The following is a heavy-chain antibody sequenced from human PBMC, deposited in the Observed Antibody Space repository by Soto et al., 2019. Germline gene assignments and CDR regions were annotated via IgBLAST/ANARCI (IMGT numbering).Heavy chain of an antibody. D-gene: IGHD2-8*01. CDR2: ISYDGSNK. J-gene: IGHJ5*02. CDR1: GFTFSSYA. V-gene: IGHV3-30-3*01. CDR3: ARQWRRWFDP. Sequence: QVQLVESGGGVVQPGRCQRISCAASGFTFSSYAMHWVRQAPGKGLEWVAVISYDGSNKYYADSVKGRFTISRDNSKNTLYLQMNSLRAEDTAVYYCARQWRRWFDPWGQGTLVTVSS.